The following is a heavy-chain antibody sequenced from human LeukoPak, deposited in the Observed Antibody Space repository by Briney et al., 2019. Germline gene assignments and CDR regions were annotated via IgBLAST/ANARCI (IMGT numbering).Heavy chain of an antibody. V-gene: IGHV4-39*01. CDR3: ARSDYYDYRQIDF. CDR1: GDSIITSSYY. Sequence: SETLSLTCTVSGDSIITSSYYWGWVRQPPGGGLEWLVSIYYSGITHYNPSLKRRVTIYVDTSRNQFSLHLHSVTAADTAVFYCARSDYYDYRQIDFWGQGTLVTVSS. CDR2: IYYSGIT. J-gene: IGHJ4*02. D-gene: IGHD3-16*01.